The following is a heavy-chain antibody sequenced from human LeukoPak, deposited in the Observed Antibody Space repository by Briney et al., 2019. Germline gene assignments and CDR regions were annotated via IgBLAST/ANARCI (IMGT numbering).Heavy chain of an antibody. J-gene: IGHJ6*02. CDR3: AKDLRSGPSYYYYGMDV. V-gene: IGHV3-30*18. Sequence: PGGSLRLSCAASGFTFSSYGMHWVRQAPGKGLEWVAVISYDGSNKYYADSVKGRFTISRDNSKNTLYLQMNSLRAEDTAVYYCAKDLRSGPSYYYYGMDVWGQGTTVTVSS. CDR1: GFTFSSYG. CDR2: ISYDGSNK. D-gene: IGHD6-19*01.